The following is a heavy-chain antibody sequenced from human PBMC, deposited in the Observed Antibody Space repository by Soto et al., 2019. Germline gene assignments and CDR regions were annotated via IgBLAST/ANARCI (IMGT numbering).Heavy chain of an antibody. CDR1: GCSISSYY. Sequence: SETLSLTCTVSGCSISSYYWSWIRQPPGKGLEWIGYIYYSGSTNCNPSLKSRVSISVDTSKNQFSRKLSFVTAADTAVYYCSAWDTTDIDVWGEGTLVTVSS. J-gene: IGHJ4*02. CDR2: IYYSGST. CDR3: SAWDTTDIDV. D-gene: IGHD1-26*01. V-gene: IGHV4-59*01.